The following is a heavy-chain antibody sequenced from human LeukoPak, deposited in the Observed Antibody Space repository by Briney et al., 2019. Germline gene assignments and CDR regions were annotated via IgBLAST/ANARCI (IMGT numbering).Heavy chain of an antibody. D-gene: IGHD3-10*01. J-gene: IGHJ4*02. CDR1: GFTSDDYA. CDR2: ISGDGGST. CDR3: AKGPYYYASGSYVGY. V-gene: IGHV3-43*02. Sequence: GGSLRLSCAASGFTSDDYAMHWVRQAPGKGLEWVSLISGDGGSTYYADSVKGRFTISRDNSKNSLYLQMNSLRTEDTALDYCAKGPYYYASGSYVGYWGQGTLSPSPQ.